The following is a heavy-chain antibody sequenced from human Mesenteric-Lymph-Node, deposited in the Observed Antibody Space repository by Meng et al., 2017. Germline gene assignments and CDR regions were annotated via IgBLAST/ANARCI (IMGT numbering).Heavy chain of an antibody. V-gene: IGHV4-4*02. CDR1: GGSISSSNW. J-gene: IGHJ4*02. D-gene: IGHD6-19*01. CDR3: ASFPPPGKQWLVTDY. Sequence: QLQLQESGPGLVKPSGTLSLTCAVSGGSISSSNWWSWVRQPPGKGLEWIGEIYHSGSTNYNPSLKSRVTISVDKSKNQFSLKLSSVTAADTAVYYCASFPPPGKQWLVTDYWGQGTLVTVSS. CDR2: IYHSGST.